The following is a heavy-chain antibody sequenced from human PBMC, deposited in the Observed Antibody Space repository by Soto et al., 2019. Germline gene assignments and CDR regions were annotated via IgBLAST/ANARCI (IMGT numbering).Heavy chain of an antibody. Sequence: QVQLQESGPGLVEPSQTLSLTCTVSGGSISSGDYDWSWIRQPPGKDLEWIGHIYNSGNTYSHPSIQHPVTIAVDTSKNRFSVKLSSVTAADPAVYDCARAPSGDQVDYWGQGTLVTVSS. V-gene: IGHV4-30-4*01. CDR3: ARAPSGDQVDY. CDR2: IYNSGNT. CDR1: GGSISSGDYD. J-gene: IGHJ4*02. D-gene: IGHD1-26*01.